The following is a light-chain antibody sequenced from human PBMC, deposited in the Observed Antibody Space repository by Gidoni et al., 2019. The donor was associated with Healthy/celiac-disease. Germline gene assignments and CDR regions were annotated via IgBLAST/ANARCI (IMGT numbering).Light chain of an antibody. CDR2: GAS. J-gene: IGKJ2*01. V-gene: IGKV3-20*01. CDR1: QSVSSSY. Sequence: EIVLTQSPGTLSSSPGERATLSCRASQSVSSSYLAWYQQKPGQAPRLLIYGASSRATGIPDRFSGSGSGTDFTLTISRLEPEDFAVDYCQQYGSSPPYTFGQGTKLEIK. CDR3: QQYGSSPPYT.